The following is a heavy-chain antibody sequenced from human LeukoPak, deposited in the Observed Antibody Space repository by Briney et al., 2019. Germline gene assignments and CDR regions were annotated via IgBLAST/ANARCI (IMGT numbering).Heavy chain of an antibody. CDR1: GFTFSSYG. CDR2: IWSDGNNR. CDR3: ARARPDYGAYGRSLDV. Sequence: GRSLRLSCAASGFTFSSYGFHWVRQAAGKGLEWVAVIWSDGNNRNYAGSVKGRFTISRDNSKNTLYLQMNSLRAEDTAVYYCARARPDYGAYGRSLDVWGKGTTVTVSS. V-gene: IGHV3-33*01. D-gene: IGHD4-17*01. J-gene: IGHJ6*03.